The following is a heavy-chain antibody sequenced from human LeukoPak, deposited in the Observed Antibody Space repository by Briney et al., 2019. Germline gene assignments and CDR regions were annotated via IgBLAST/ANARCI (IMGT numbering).Heavy chain of an antibody. CDR1: GFTFSSYS. V-gene: IGHV3-21*01. D-gene: IGHD6-6*01. CDR3: ARGPYSSSYYFDY. CDR2: ISSSSSYI. Sequence: GGSLRLSCAASGFTFSSYSMNWVRQAPGKGLEWVSSISSSSSYIYYAGSVKGRFTISRDNAKNSLYLQMNSLRAEDTAVYYCARGPYSSSYYFDYWGQGTLVTVSS. J-gene: IGHJ4*02.